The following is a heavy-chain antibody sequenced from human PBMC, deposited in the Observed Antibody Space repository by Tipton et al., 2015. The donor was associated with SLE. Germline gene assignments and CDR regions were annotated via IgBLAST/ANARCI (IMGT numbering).Heavy chain of an antibody. D-gene: IGHD6-13*01. CDR1: GGSISSDY. J-gene: IGHJ6*03. CDR2: VYYSGST. Sequence: TLSLTCTVSGGSISSDYWSWIRQPPGKGLEWIGYVYYSGSTNYNPSLKSRVTVSVDTSKNQFSLKLSSVTAADTAVYYCARGSSSWKGSYYYYYMDVWGKGTTVTVSS. V-gene: IGHV4-59*01. CDR3: ARGSSSWKGSYYYYYMDV.